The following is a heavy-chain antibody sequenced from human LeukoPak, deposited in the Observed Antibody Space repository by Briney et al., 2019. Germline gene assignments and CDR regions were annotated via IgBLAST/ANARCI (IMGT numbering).Heavy chain of an antibody. D-gene: IGHD6-13*01. V-gene: IGHV5-51*01. CDR1: GYSFTSYW. CDR2: IYPGDSDT. CDR3: ARDYISSWANFDY. Sequence: GESLKISCKGSGYSFTSYWIGWVRQMPGKGLEWMGIIYPGDSDTRYSPSFQGQVTISADKSISTAYLQMNSLRAEDTAVYYCARDYISSWANFDYWGQGTLVTVSS. J-gene: IGHJ4*02.